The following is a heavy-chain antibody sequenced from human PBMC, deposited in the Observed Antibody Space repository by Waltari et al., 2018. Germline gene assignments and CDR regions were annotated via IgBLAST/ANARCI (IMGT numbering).Heavy chain of an antibody. CDR2: INPNSGGT. CDR1: GYTFTGYY. Sequence: QVQLVQSGAEVKKPGASVKVSCKASGYTFTGYYMPWVRQAPGQGLEWMGWINPNSGGTNYAQKFQGRVTMTRDTSISTAYMELSRLRSDDTAVYYCARWGGYDFWSGDTFDPWGQGTLVTVSS. CDR3: ARWGGYDFWSGDTFDP. D-gene: IGHD3-3*01. J-gene: IGHJ5*02. V-gene: IGHV1-2*02.